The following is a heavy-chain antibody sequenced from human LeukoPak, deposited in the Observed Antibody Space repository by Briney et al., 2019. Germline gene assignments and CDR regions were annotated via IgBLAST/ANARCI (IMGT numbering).Heavy chain of an antibody. D-gene: IGHD6-13*01. CDR1: GYNFSRYW. CDR3: ARATAGYSSLDY. CDR2: INRDGGDT. V-gene: IGHV3-74*01. Sequence: GGSLRLSCAASGYNFSRYWIYWVRHAPGKGLVWVSRINRDGGDTSYAASVKGRFTISRDNAKNTLSLQMNSLRVEDTAVYYCARATAGYSSLDYWGQGALVTVSS. J-gene: IGHJ4*02.